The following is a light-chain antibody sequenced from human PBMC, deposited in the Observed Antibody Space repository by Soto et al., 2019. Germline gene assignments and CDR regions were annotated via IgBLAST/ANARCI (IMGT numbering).Light chain of an antibody. CDR1: NIGSKS. CDR3: QVWDSTSDHVV. V-gene: IGLV3-21*02. CDR2: GDS. J-gene: IGLJ2*01. Sequence: SYELTHPRSVSVAPGQTARITCERDNIGSKSVHWYRQKPGQAPVLVVYGDSDRPSGNPERFSGSDSGNTATLTISRVESGDEADYYCQVWDSTSDHVVFGGGTKVTV.